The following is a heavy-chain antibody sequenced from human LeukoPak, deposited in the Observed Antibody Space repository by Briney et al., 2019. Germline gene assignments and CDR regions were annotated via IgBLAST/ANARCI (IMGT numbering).Heavy chain of an antibody. Sequence: SQTLSLTCTVSGGSISSGGYYWSWIRQHPGKGLEWIGHIYYSGSTYYNPSHKSRVTISVDTSKNQFSLKLSSVTAADTAVYYCARHEKLGQFDYWGQGTLVTVSS. V-gene: IGHV4-31*03. D-gene: IGHD3-10*01. CDR1: GGSISSGGYY. CDR3: ARHEKLGQFDY. J-gene: IGHJ4*02. CDR2: IYYSGST.